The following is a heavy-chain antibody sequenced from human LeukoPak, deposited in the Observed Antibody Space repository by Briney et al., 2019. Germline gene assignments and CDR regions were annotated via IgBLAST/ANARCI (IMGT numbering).Heavy chain of an antibody. V-gene: IGHV3-7*01. CDR2: IKQDGSEK. Sequence: PGGSLRLSCAASGFTFSSYWMSWVRQAPGKGLEWVANIKQDGSEKYYVDSVKGRFTISRDNAKNSLYLQMNSLRAEDTAVYYCARVQCYGGNSWFDYWGQGTLVTVSS. D-gene: IGHD4-23*01. CDR3: ARVQCYGGNSWFDY. J-gene: IGHJ4*02. CDR1: GFTFSSYW.